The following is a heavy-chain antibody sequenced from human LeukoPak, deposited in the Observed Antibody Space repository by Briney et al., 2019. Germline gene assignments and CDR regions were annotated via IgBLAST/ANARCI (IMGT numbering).Heavy chain of an antibody. J-gene: IGHJ3*02. CDR1: GGSFSGYH. CDR2: INHSGST. V-gene: IGHV4-34*01. D-gene: IGHD4-23*01. Sequence: SETLSLTCAVYGGSFSGYHWSWIRQPPGKGLEWIGEINHSGSTNYNPSLKSRVTISVDTSKNQFSLKLSSVTAADTAVYYCARHGGNSRDAFDIWGQGTMVTVSS. CDR3: ARHGGNSRDAFDI.